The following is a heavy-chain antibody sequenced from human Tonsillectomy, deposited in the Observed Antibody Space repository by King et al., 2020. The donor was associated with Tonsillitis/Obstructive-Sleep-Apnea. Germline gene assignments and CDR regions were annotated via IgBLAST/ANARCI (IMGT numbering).Heavy chain of an antibody. D-gene: IGHD5-24*01. CDR1: GGSISSYY. V-gene: IGHV4-59*08. J-gene: IGHJ4*02. Sequence: QLQESGPGLVKPSETLSLTCTVSGGSISSYYWSWIRQPPGKGLEWIGYIYYSGSTNYNPSLKSRVTISVDTSKNQFSLKLSSVTAADTAVYYCERLHGEMAPDQIGALDYFDYWGQGTLVTVSS. CDR3: ERLHGEMAPDQIGALDYFDY. CDR2: IYYSGST.